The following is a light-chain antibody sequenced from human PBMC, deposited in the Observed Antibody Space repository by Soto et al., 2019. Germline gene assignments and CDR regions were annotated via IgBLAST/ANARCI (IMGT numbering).Light chain of an antibody. V-gene: IGKV1-5*01. Sequence: DNQMTQSSSTLSASVGDRVTITCRASQSISSWLAWYQQKPGKAPKLLIYDASSLESGVPSRFSGSGSGTEFTLTISSLQPDDFATYYCQQYNSYSMYTFGQGTKLEIK. CDR3: QQYNSYSMYT. CDR2: DAS. J-gene: IGKJ2*01. CDR1: QSISSW.